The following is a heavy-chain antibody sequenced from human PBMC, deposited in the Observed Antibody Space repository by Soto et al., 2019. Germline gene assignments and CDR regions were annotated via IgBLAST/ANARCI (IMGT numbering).Heavy chain of an antibody. CDR3: ARPHYDFWSGYADYYYGMDV. Sequence: PGESLKISCNGSGYSFTGYWISWVRQMPGKGLEWMGRIDPSDSYTNYSPSFQGHVTISADKSISTAYLQWSSLKASDTAMYYCARPHYDFWSGYADYYYGMDVWGQGTTVTVSS. CDR2: IDPSDSYT. V-gene: IGHV5-10-1*01. CDR1: GYSFTGYW. J-gene: IGHJ6*02. D-gene: IGHD3-3*01.